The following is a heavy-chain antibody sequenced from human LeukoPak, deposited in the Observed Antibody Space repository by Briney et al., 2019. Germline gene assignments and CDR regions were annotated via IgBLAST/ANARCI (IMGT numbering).Heavy chain of an antibody. D-gene: IGHD5-24*01. CDR2: IIPILDIT. J-gene: IGHJ4*02. CDR1: GGTFSSYA. Sequence: SVKVSCKASGGTFSSYAISWVRQAPGQGLEWMGRIIPILDITNYAQKFQGRVTITADKSTSTVYMEVSSPRFEDTAVYYCARDVIEMATFDYWGQETLVTVSS. V-gene: IGHV1-69*04. CDR3: ARDVIEMATFDY.